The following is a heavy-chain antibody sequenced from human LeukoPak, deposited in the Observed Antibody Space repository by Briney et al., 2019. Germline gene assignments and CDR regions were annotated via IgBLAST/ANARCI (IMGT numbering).Heavy chain of an antibody. D-gene: IGHD3-10*01. J-gene: IGHJ4*02. V-gene: IGHV3-23*01. Sequence: GGSLRLSCAVSGITLSNYGMSWVRQAPGKGLEWVAGISDSGGSTKYADSVKGRFTISRDNPKNTLYLQMSSLRAEDTAVYFCAKRGVVIRVFLVGFHKEAYYFDSWGQGALVTVSS. CDR1: GITLSNYG. CDR3: AKRGVVIRVFLVGFHKEAYYFDS. CDR2: ISDSGGST.